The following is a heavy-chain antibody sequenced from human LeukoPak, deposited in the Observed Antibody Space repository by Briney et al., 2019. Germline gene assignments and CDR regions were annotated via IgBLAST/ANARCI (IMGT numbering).Heavy chain of an antibody. D-gene: IGHD3-16*02. CDR1: GYTFTGYY. V-gene: IGHV1-2*02. J-gene: IGHJ4*02. CDR2: INPNSGGT. CDR3: ARGQAVWGSYRYWSHFDY. Sequence: ASVKVSCKASGYTFTGYYMHWVRQAPGQGLEWMGWINPNSGGTNYAQKFQGRVTMTRDTSISTAYMELSRLRSDDTAVYYCARGQAVWGSYRYWSHFDYWGQGTLVTVSS.